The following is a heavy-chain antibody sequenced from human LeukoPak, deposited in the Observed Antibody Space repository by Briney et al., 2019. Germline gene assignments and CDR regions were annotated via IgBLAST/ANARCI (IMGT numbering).Heavy chain of an antibody. CDR2: IYSSGTT. V-gene: IGHV4-61*02. J-gene: IGHJ5*02. Sequence: SQTLSLTCTVSGGSISSDLYYWSWLRQPAGKGLEWLGRIYSSGTTNYNPSLKSRVTISIERSKNQVSLMLNSVTAADTAVYYCAGGAYGSGSYAKWFDPWGQGTLVIVSS. CDR3: AGGAYGSGSYAKWFDP. CDR1: GGSISSDLYY. D-gene: IGHD3-10*01.